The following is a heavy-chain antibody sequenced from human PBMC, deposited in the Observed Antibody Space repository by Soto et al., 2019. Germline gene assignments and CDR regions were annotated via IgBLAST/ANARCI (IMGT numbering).Heavy chain of an antibody. CDR2: ISSSSSTI. CDR1: GFTFSSYS. CDR3: ASLTDYNWNFGYYYYGMDV. D-gene: IGHD1-7*01. J-gene: IGHJ6*02. Sequence: PGGSLRLSCAASGFTFSSYSMNWVRQAPGKGLEWVSYISSSSSTIYYADSVKGRFTISRDNAKNSLYPQMNSLRDEDTAVYYCASLTDYNWNFGYYYYGMDVWGQGTTVTVSS. V-gene: IGHV3-48*02.